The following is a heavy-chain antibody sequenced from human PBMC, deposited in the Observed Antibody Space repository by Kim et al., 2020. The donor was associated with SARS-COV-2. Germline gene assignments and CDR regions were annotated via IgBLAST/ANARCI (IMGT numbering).Heavy chain of an antibody. CDR2: TSNSGDET. D-gene: IGHD2-15*01. Sequence: GGSLRLSCAASGFTFSSYALSWVRQAPEKGLEWVSATSNSGDETYYTDSVKGRFTISRDNSMGTLYLQMNNLRAEDTALYYCATHFPYCSGGSSSYFDYWGQGTLVTVSS. CDR3: ATHFPYCSGGSSSYFDY. CDR1: GFTFSSYA. J-gene: IGHJ4*02. V-gene: IGHV3-23*01.